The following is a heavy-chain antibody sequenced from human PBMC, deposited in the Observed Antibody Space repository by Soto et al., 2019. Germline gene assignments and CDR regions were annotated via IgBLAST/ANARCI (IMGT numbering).Heavy chain of an antibody. V-gene: IGHV3-66*01. CDR1: GFTVSSNY. CDR2: IYSNNNT. J-gene: IGHJ6*02. Sequence: GGSLRLSCAASGFTVSSNYMSWVRQAPGKGLEWVSVIYSNNNTYYADSVKGRFTISRDHFKNTLYLQMNTLRAEDTAVYYCARPVVQYGMDVWGQGTTVTVSS. CDR3: ARPVVQYGMDV. D-gene: IGHD2-8*01.